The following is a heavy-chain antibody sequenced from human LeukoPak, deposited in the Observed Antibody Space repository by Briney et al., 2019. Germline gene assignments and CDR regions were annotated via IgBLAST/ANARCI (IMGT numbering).Heavy chain of an antibody. Sequence: GGSLGLSCAVSGFTFTSYPLSWVRQAPGKGLESVSGISNSKGISDYYADSVKGRFTISRDNSKNTLYLQMNSLRAEDTAVYYCVKRRDAYPIRGTFDSWGQGALVTVSS. D-gene: IGHD5-24*01. CDR2: ISNSKGISD. J-gene: IGHJ4*02. CDR1: GFTFTSYP. CDR3: VKRRDAYPIRGTFDS. V-gene: IGHV3-23*01.